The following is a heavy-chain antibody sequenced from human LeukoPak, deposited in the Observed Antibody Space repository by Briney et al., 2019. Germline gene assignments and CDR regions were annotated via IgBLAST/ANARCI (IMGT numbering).Heavy chain of an antibody. CDR2: INHSGST. CDR1: GGSFSGYY. J-gene: IGHJ3*02. V-gene: IGHV4-34*01. CDR3: ASWAYGSGSYYNDAFDI. Sequence: PSETLSLTCAVYGGSFSGYYWSWIRQPPGKGLEWIGEINHSGSTNYNPSLKSRVTISVDTSKNQFSLKLSSVTAADTAVYYCASWAYGSGSYYNDAFDIWGQGTMVTVSS. D-gene: IGHD3-10*01.